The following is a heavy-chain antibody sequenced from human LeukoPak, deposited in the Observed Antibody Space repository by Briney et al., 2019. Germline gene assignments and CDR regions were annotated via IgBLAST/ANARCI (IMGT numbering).Heavy chain of an antibody. D-gene: IGHD3-22*01. Sequence: GGSLRLSCAASGFTFSSYAMSWVRQAPGKGLEWVSAISGSGGSTYYADSVKCRFTISRDNSKNTLYLQMNSLRAEDTAVYYCAKDRAMIVVVITKGFDYWGQGTLVTVSS. V-gene: IGHV3-23*01. J-gene: IGHJ4*02. CDR3: AKDRAMIVVVITKGFDY. CDR1: GFTFSSYA. CDR2: ISGSGGST.